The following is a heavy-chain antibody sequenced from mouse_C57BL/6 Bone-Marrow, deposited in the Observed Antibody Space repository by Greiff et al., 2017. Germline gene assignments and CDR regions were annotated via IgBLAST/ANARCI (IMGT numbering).Heavy chain of an antibody. D-gene: IGHD3-2*02. V-gene: IGHV5-6*01. CDR1: GFTFSSYG. Sequence: DVHLVESGGDLVKPGGSLKLSCAASGFTFSSYGMSWVRQTPDKRLEWVATISSGGSYTYYPDSVKGRFTISRDNAKNTLYLQMSSLKSEDTAMYYCARLDISGYFDYWGQGTTLTVSS. CDR3: ARLDISGYFDY. J-gene: IGHJ2*01. CDR2: ISSGGSYT.